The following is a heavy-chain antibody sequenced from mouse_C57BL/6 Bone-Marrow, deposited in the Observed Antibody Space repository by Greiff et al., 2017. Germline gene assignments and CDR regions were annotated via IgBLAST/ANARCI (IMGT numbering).Heavy chain of an antibody. D-gene: IGHD2-12*01. V-gene: IGHV5-9*01. CDR3: ARHSHYSDHQALFAY. Sequence: EVQGVESGGGLVKPGGSLKLSCAASGFTFSSYTMSWVRQTPEKRLEWVATISGGGGNTYYPDSVKGRFTISRDNSTNTLYLQLSSLMSEDTALYYCARHSHYSDHQALFAYWGQGTLVTVSA. CDR2: ISGGGGNT. CDR1: GFTFSSYT. J-gene: IGHJ3*01.